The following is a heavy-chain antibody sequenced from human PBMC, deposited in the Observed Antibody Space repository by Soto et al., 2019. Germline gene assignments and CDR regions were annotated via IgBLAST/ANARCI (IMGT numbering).Heavy chain of an antibody. CDR2: ISYDGSNK. J-gene: IGHJ3*02. CDR1: GVPFGAYG. CDR3: AKAQGYRSGLYKLPLVTFDI. D-gene: IGHD6-19*01. V-gene: IGHV3-30*18. Sequence: GGALRLYSADSGVPFGAYGINWVRQAPGKGLEWVAVISYDGSNKYYADSVKGRFTISRDNSKNTLFLQMDSLRPDDTAVYYCAKAQGYRSGLYKLPLVTFDIWGQGTMVTVSS.